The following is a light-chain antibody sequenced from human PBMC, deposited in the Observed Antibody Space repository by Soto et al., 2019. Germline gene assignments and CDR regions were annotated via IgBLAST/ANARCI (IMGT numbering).Light chain of an antibody. V-gene: IGKV1-39*01. CDR1: QIITSY. CDR2: AAS. Sequence: DIQLTQSPSFLSASVGDRVTMTCRASQIITSYLNWYQHKPGKAPKLLIYAASSLQSGVPSRFSGSGSGTDFTLTISSLQPEDFATYYCQQSYSTLITFGQGTRLEIK. CDR3: QQSYSTLIT. J-gene: IGKJ5*01.